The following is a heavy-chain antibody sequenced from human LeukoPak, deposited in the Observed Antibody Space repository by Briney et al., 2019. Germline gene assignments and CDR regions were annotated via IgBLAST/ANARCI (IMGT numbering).Heavy chain of an antibody. CDR3: AKDISGGSGYSQSLQY. Sequence: GGSLRLSCAASGFTFSSYSMNWVRQAPGKGLEWVSSISSSSSYIYYADSVKGRFTISRDNAKNSLYLQMNSLRAEDTAVYYCAKDISGGSGYSQSLQYWGQGTLVTVSS. V-gene: IGHV3-21*01. CDR1: GFTFSSYS. CDR2: ISSSSSYI. D-gene: IGHD3-22*01. J-gene: IGHJ1*01.